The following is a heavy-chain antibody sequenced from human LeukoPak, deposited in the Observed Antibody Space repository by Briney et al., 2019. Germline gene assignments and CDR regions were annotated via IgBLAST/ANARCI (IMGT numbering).Heavy chain of an antibody. CDR3: ARNVGY. V-gene: IGHV3-53*01. CDR2: IYSGGST. J-gene: IGHJ4*02. Sequence: QPGGSLRLSCAVSGLTVSNNYMSWVRQAPGKGLEWVSVIYSGGSTYCADSVKGRFTISRDNSKNTVYLQMNSLRDEDTAVYYCARNVGYWGQGTLVTVSS. CDR1: GLTVSNNY. D-gene: IGHD1-26*01.